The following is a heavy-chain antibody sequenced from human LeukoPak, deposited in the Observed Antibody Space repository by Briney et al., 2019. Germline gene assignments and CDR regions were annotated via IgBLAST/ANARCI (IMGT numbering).Heavy chain of an antibody. D-gene: IGHD5-18*01. CDR1: GFTFDVYA. Sequence: PGGSLRLSCAAAGFTFDVYAIHRVRQAPGKGLEWVSLITGNGGTTYYAESVKGRFTVSRDNSENSLYLQMNNLRTEDTALYYCAKDLRHRYSYGPDYDYFYGMDVWGQGTTVTVSS. CDR2: ITGNGGTT. CDR3: AKDLRHRYSYGPDYDYFYGMDV. J-gene: IGHJ6*02. V-gene: IGHV3-43*02.